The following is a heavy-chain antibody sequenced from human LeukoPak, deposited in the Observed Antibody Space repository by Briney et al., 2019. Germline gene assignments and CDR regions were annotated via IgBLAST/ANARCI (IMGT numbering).Heavy chain of an antibody. D-gene: IGHD3-10*01. CDR2: INPNSGGT. V-gene: IGHV1-2*02. Sequence: GASVKVSCTASGYTFTGYYMHWVRQAPGQGLEWMGWINPNSGGTNYAQKFQGRVTMTRDTSISTAYMELSRLRSDDTAVYYCARDPYGSGSYYDDYWGQGTLVAVSS. CDR1: GYTFTGYY. J-gene: IGHJ4*02. CDR3: ARDPYGSGSYYDDY.